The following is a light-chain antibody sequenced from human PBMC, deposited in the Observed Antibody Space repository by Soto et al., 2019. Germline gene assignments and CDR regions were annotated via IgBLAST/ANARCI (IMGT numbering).Light chain of an antibody. CDR2: GAT. CDR3: QQSYSNLWT. J-gene: IGKJ1*01. V-gene: IGKV1-39*01. CDR1: QNIATF. Sequence: DIQMTQSPSSLSVSVGDSVTITCRASQNIATFLSWYQQKPGKVPSLLIYGATSLHRGVPSRFSGSASGTDFTLTISSLQPEDFATYYCQQSYSNLWTFGQGTKVEIK.